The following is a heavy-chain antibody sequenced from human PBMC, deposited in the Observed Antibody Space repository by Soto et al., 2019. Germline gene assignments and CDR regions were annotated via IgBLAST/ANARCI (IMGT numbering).Heavy chain of an antibody. V-gene: IGHV3-9*01. J-gene: IGHJ6*02. CDR2: LSWNGVTI. Sequence: EVQLVESGGDLVQPGRSLRLSCAASGLTFDDYAMHWVRQVPGKGLQWVSGLSWNGVTIGYAASVKGRFTIYRDNAKXXXXXQXXXLXXXXXXXXXXXXXRXXDXXDXSXFHYGMDVWGLGTTVTVS. CDR1: GLTFDDYA. CDR3: XXXRXXDXXDXSXFHYGMDV. D-gene: IGHD3-16*01.